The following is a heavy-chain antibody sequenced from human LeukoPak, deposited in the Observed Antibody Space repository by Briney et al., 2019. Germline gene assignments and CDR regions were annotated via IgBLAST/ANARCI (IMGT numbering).Heavy chain of an antibody. CDR2: VSGSGGTS. Sequence: PGGSLRLSCAASGFTFSSYAMSWVRQAPGKGLEWVSAVSGSGGTSYYADSVKGRFTISRDNSKNTLYLQMNSLRAEDTAVCYCAKDRYYDYVWGSYRPFYFDYWGQGTLVTVSS. CDR1: GFTFSSYA. D-gene: IGHD3-16*02. J-gene: IGHJ4*02. CDR3: AKDRYYDYVWGSYRPFYFDY. V-gene: IGHV3-23*01.